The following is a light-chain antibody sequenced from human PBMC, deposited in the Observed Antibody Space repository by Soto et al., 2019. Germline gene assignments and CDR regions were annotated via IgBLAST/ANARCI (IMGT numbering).Light chain of an antibody. CDR1: LSVSSS. CDR3: QQYDKWPLT. CDR2: GAS. Sequence: IVMTQSPATMSVSPGERAALSCRASLSVSSSLAWYQQKPGQAPRLLIYGASTRATGVQARFSGSGSGTEFTLTISSLQSEEFAVYYCQQYDKWPLTVGGGTKVEIK. J-gene: IGKJ4*01. V-gene: IGKV3-15*01.